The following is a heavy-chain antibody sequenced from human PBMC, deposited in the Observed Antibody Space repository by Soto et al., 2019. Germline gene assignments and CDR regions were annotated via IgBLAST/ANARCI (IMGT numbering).Heavy chain of an antibody. CDR1: GGSISSGGYY. Sequence: SETLSLTCTVSGGSISSGGYYWSWIRQHPGKGLEWIGYIYYSGSTYYNPSLKSRVTISVDTSKNQFSLKLSSVTAADTAVYYCARQVYDILTGYLNWFEPWGQGTLVTVSS. D-gene: IGHD3-9*01. CDR3: ARQVYDILTGYLNWFEP. V-gene: IGHV4-39*01. CDR2: IYYSGST. J-gene: IGHJ5*02.